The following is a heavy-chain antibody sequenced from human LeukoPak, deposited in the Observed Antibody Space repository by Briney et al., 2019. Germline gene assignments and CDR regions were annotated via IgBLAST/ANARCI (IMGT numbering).Heavy chain of an antibody. Sequence: GESLKISCKGSGYSFTGYWIGWVRQMPGKGLEWMGIIYPGDSDTRYSPSFQGQVTISADKSISTAYLQWSSLKASDPAMYYCARHLSYCSDISYSAAGDYWGQGTLVTVSS. CDR2: IYPGDSDT. D-gene: IGHD2-15*01. J-gene: IGHJ4*02. CDR3: ARHLSYCSDISYSAAGDY. V-gene: IGHV5-51*01. CDR1: GYSFTGYW.